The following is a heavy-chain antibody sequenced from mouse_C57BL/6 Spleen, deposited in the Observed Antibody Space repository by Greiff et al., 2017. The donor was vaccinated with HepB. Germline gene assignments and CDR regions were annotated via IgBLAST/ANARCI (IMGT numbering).Heavy chain of an antibody. Sequence: QVQLQQSGAELVRPGASVKLSCKASGYTFTDYYINWVKQRPGQGLEWIARIYPGSGNTYYNEKFKGKATLTAEKSSSTAYMQLSSLTSEDSAVYFCARHRFAYWGQGTLVTVSA. CDR2: IYPGSGNT. CDR1: GYTFTDYY. V-gene: IGHV1-76*01. CDR3: ARHRFAY. J-gene: IGHJ3*01.